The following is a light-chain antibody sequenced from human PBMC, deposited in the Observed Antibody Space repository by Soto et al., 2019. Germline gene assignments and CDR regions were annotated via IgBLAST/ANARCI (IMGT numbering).Light chain of an antibody. CDR2: GNT. J-gene: IGLJ1*01. CDR3: ATSNDGVFV. CDR1: TSNIGGST. V-gene: IGLV1-44*01. Sequence: QSVLTQPPSASGTPGQRVTISCSGSTSNIGGSTVSWYQQFPGAAPKLLIYGNTQRPLGVPVRFSASKSDTSASLAISGLQSEDEADYYCATSNDGVFVFGIGIKVTVL.